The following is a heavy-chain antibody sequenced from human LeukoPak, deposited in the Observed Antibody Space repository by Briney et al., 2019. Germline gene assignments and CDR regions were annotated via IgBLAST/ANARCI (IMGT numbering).Heavy chain of an antibody. CDR3: ASGSVAVAGTSYYYGMDA. D-gene: IGHD6-19*01. V-gene: IGHV3-66*01. J-gene: IGHJ6*02. CDR2: IYSGGST. CDR1: GFTVSSNY. Sequence: GGSLRLSCAASGFTVSSNYMSWVRQAPGKGLEWVSVIYSGGSTYYADSVKGRFTISRDNSKNTLYLQMNSLRAEDTAVYYCASGSVAVAGTSYYYGMDAWGQGTTVAVSS.